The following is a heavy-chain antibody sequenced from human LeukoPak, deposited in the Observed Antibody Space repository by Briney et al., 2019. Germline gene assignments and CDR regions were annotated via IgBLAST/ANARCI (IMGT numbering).Heavy chain of an antibody. D-gene: IGHD6-6*01. V-gene: IGHV3-74*01. CDR1: GFTFSSYW. CDR2: INSDWSST. Sequence: GGSLRLSCAASGFTFSSYWMHWVRQAPGKGLVWVSRINSDWSSTSYADSVKGRFTISRDNAKNTLYLQMNSLRAEDTAVYYCARDRPEYSSSSYYYYYMDVWGKGTTVTVSS. CDR3: ARDRPEYSSSSYYYYYMDV. J-gene: IGHJ6*03.